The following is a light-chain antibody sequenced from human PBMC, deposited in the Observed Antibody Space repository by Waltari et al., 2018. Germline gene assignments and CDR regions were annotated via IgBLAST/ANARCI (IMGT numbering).Light chain of an antibody. Sequence: QSALTQPPSASGSPGQSVTISWTGTSSDVGGYTYVSWYQHHPGKAPKLMIYEVSKRPSGVPDRFSGSKSGNTASLTVSGLQTEDEADYYCSSYAGNHVVFGGGTKLTVL. CDR2: EVS. V-gene: IGLV2-8*01. CDR1: SSDVGGYTY. J-gene: IGLJ2*01. CDR3: SSYAGNHVV.